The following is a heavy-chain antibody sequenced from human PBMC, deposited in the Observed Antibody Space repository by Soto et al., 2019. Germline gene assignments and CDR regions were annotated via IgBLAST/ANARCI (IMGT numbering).Heavy chain of an antibody. CDR2: IRSKAFGGTT. CDR1: GFTFGENA. J-gene: IGHJ4*02. Sequence: GGSLRLSCTASGFTFGENAMSWVRQAPGKGLEWVGFIRSKAFGGTTDHAASVKGRFTISRDDSKSIAYLQMNSLKTEDTAVYYCTRAGGSGWGYYFDYWGQGTLVTVSS. D-gene: IGHD6-19*01. V-gene: IGHV3-49*04. CDR3: TRAGGSGWGYYFDY.